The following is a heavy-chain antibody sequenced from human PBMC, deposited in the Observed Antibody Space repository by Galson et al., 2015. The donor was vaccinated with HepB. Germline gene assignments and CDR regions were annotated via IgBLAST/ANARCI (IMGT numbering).Heavy chain of an antibody. V-gene: IGHV3-33*01. D-gene: IGHD2-2*02. J-gene: IGHJ4*02. CDR2: IWYDGSNK. CDR3: AREKYQLLYYTDY. CDR1: GFTFSSYG. Sequence: SLRLSCAASGFTFSSYGMHWVRQAPGKGLEWVAVIWYDGSNKYYADSVKGRFTISRDNSKNTLYLQMNSLRAEDTAVYYCAREKYQLLYYTDYWGQGTLVTVSS.